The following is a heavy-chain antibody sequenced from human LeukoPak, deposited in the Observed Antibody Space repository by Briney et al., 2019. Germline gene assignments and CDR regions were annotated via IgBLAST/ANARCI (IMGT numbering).Heavy chain of an antibody. CDR2: VSGNGVST. J-gene: IGHJ6*03. CDR1: GFTFSSYTFSTYA. Sequence: GGSLRLSCAASGFTFSSYTFSTYAMSWVRQAPGKGLEWVPAVSGNGVSTYYADSVKGRFTISRDNSKNTLYLQMNGLRAEDTAVYYCAKGVEDSGIYYYYYMDVWGKGTTVTVSS. CDR3: AKGVEDSGIYYYYYMDV. V-gene: IGHV3-23*01. D-gene: IGHD2-15*01.